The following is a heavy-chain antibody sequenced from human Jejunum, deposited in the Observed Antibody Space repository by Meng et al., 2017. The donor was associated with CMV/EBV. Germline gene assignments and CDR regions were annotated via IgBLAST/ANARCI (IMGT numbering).Heavy chain of an antibody. Sequence: WVRQAPGKGLEWVVIISYDGSKKYYADSVKGRFTISRDNSKNTLYLQMNSLRAEDTAVYYCARGPPALYYDFWSGYYGDYHYGMDVWGQGTTVTVSS. J-gene: IGHJ6*02. CDR3: ARGPPALYYDFWSGYYGDYHYGMDV. CDR2: ISYDGSKK. V-gene: IGHV3-30*04. D-gene: IGHD3-3*01.